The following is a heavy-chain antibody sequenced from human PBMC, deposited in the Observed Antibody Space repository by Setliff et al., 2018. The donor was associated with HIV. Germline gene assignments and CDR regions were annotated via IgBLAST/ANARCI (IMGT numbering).Heavy chain of an antibody. CDR3: ARELGLGTYYYDSTGYPKANAFDI. CDR2: IYTSGST. Sequence: SETLSLTCTVSGVFISGGSYYWSWIRQPAGKGLEWIGRIYTSGSTKYNPSLKSPVTISVDTSRNQFSLKLSSVTAADTAVYYCARELGLGTYYYDSTGYPKANAFDIGGQGTMVTVS. V-gene: IGHV4-61*02. J-gene: IGHJ3*02. D-gene: IGHD3-22*01. CDR1: GVFISGGSYY.